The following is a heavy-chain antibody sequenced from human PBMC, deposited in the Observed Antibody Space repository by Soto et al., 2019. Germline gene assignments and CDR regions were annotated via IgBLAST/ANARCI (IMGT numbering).Heavy chain of an antibody. J-gene: IGHJ4*02. V-gene: IGHV1-2*02. D-gene: IGHD1-20*01. CDR2: INPKSGGT. Sequence: GSAVKVSCKTSGYSFTGYSVHWVRQAPGHGPEWMGWINPKSGGTKYAQKFQGRVTMTRDTSISTVFMELSRVTSDDTAVYYCAREVLLRGNFITGKLWDYWCKG. CDR3: AREVLLRGNFITGKLWDY. CDR1: GYSFTGYS.